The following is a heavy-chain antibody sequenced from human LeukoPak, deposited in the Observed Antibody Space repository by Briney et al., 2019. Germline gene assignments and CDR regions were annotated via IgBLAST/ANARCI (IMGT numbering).Heavy chain of an antibody. V-gene: IGHV4-30-2*01. D-gene: IGHD2-15*01. Sequence: SETQSLTCAVSGGSISSGGYSWSWIRQPPGKGLEWIGYIYHSGSTYYNPPLKSRVTISVDRSKNQFSLKLSSVTAADTAVYYCARGGRAAFDYWGQGTLVTVSS. CDR1: GGSISSGGYS. J-gene: IGHJ4*02. CDR2: IYHSGST. CDR3: ARGGRAAFDY.